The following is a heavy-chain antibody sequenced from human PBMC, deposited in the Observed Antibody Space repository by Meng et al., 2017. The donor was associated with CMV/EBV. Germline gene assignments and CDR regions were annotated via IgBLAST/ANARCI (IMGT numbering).Heavy chain of an antibody. J-gene: IGHJ6*02. V-gene: IGHV3-21*01. CDR3: ARDNDFWSGYYRYYYYYYGMDV. CDR1: GFTFSSYS. CDR2: ISSSSSYI. Sequence: GESLKISCAASGFTFSSYSMNWVRQAPGKGLEWVSSISSSSSYIYYADSVKGRFTISRDNAKNSLYLQMNSLRAEDTAVYYCARDNDFWSGYYRYYYYYYGMDVWGQGTTVTAP. D-gene: IGHD3-3*01.